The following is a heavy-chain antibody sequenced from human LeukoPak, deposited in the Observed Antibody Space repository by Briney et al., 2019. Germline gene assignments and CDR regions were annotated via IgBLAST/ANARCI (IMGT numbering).Heavy chain of an antibody. Sequence: SETLSLTCTVSGGSISSSSYYWGWIRQPPGKGLEWIGSIYYSGSTYYNPSLKSRVTISVDTSKNQFSLKLSSVTAADTAVYYCARDWYYDDYYGMDVWGQGTTVTVSS. V-gene: IGHV4-39*07. CDR2: IYYSGST. D-gene: IGHD3-16*01. J-gene: IGHJ6*02. CDR3: ARDWYYDDYYGMDV. CDR1: GGSISSSSYY.